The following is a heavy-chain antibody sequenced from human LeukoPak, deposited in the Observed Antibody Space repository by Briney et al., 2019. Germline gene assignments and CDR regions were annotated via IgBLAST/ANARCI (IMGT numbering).Heavy chain of an antibody. Sequence: SETLSLTCTVSGGSISSSSYYWGWIRQPPGKGLEWIGYIYYSGSTNYNPSLKSRVTISVDTSKKQFSLKLTSVTAADTAVYYCVGGLELSVPADYYYGMDVWGQGTTVTVSS. CDR2: IYYSGST. CDR3: VGGLELSVPADYYYGMDV. J-gene: IGHJ6*02. D-gene: IGHD3-16*02. CDR1: GGSISSSSYY. V-gene: IGHV4-61*05.